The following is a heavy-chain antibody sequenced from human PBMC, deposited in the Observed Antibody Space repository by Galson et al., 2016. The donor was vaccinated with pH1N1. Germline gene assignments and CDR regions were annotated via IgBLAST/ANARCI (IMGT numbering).Heavy chain of an antibody. D-gene: IGHD3-10*01. CDR1: GGTFSSYT. Sequence: SVKVSCKASGGTFSSYTINWVRQAPGQGLEWMGWIGPKDSGTKFARKFQDRVTLTRDTSVKIAYMELRRLRSDDTAVYYCATGSGNSWFDPWGQGTLVVVSS. CDR3: ATGSGNSWFDP. J-gene: IGHJ5*02. CDR2: IGPKDSGT. V-gene: IGHV1-2*02.